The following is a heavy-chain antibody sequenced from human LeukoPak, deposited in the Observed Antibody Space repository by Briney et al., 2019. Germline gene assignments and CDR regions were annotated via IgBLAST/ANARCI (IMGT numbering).Heavy chain of an antibody. CDR2: IDRRGST. J-gene: IGHJ4*02. Sequence: LETLSLTCAVYGGSFSGYYWSWIRQSPGKGLEWIGEIDRRGSTNYNPSLKSRVTISIDTSKNQFSLKLSSVTAADTALYYCARPVYCSATTCQGPFDYWGQGTLATVSS. CDR1: GGSFSGYY. CDR3: ARPVYCSATTCQGPFDY. V-gene: IGHV4-34*01. D-gene: IGHD2-2*01.